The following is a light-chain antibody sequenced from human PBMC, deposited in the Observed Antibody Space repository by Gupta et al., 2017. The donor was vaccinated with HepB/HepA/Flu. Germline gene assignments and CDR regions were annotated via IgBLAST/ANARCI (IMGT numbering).Light chain of an antibody. V-gene: IGLV10-54*04. J-gene: IGLJ2*01. Sequence: HAGLTQPPSVSKGWRQTATLTCTGNSNNVGNQGAAWLQQHQGHPPKLLSYKNNNRPSGISERFSASRSGNTASLTTTGLQPEDEADYYCSAWDSSLSAQVFGGGTKLTVL. CDR2: KNN. CDR1: SNNVGNQG. CDR3: SAWDSSLSAQV.